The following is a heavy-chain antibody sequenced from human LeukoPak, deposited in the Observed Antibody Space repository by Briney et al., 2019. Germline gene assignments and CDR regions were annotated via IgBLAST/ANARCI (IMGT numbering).Heavy chain of an antibody. V-gene: IGHV3-30*02. CDR3: AKDYIVVVPAAIMDFQH. Sequence: GGSLRLSCAASGFTFSNYGVHWVRQAPGKGLEWVAFIRYDGSNKYYADSVKGRFTISRDNSKNTLYLQMNSLRAEDTAVYYCAKDYIVVVPAAIMDFQHWGQGTLVTVSS. J-gene: IGHJ1*01. CDR2: IRYDGSNK. CDR1: GFTFSNYG. D-gene: IGHD2-2*02.